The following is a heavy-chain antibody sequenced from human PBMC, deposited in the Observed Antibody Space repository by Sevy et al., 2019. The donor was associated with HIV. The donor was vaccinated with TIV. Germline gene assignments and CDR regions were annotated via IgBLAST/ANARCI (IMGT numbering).Heavy chain of an antibody. Sequence: GGSLRLSCAASGFTFSSYSMNWVRQAPGKGLEWVSSISSSTSSIYYADSVKGRLTISRDNAKNSLYLQMNSLRAEDTAVYYGAREMVYYGSGSYSDYWGLGTLVTVSS. CDR1: GFTFSSYS. D-gene: IGHD3-10*01. CDR2: ISSSTSSI. V-gene: IGHV3-21*01. J-gene: IGHJ4*02. CDR3: AREMVYYGSGSYSDY.